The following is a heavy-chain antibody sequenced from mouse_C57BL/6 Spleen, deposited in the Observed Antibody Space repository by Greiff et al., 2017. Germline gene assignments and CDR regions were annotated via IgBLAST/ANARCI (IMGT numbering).Heavy chain of an antibody. CDR3: ARGGDGYSDY. J-gene: IGHJ2*01. D-gene: IGHD2-3*01. CDR2: ISDGGSYT. CDR1: GFTFSSYA. V-gene: IGHV5-4*03. Sequence: DVKLVESGGGLVKPGGSLKLSCAASGFTFSSYAMSWVRQTPEKRLEWVATISDGGSYTYYPDNVKGRFTISRDNAKNNLYLQMSHLKSEDTAMYYWARGGDGYSDYWGQGTTLTVSS.